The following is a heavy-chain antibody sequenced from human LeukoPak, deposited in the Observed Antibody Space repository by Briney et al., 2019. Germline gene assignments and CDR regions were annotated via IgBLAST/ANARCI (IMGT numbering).Heavy chain of an antibody. Sequence: SQTLSLTCTVSGGSISSGSYYWSWIRQPAGKGLEWIGRIYTSGSTNYNPSLKSRVTISVDTSTTQSSPKLSSVTAADTAVYYCASGVRCSSTSCFNGQYYYYYMDVWGKGTTVTVSS. CDR3: ASGVRCSSTSCFNGQYYYYYMDV. J-gene: IGHJ6*03. D-gene: IGHD2-2*01. CDR1: GGSISSGSYY. V-gene: IGHV4-61*02. CDR2: IYTSGST.